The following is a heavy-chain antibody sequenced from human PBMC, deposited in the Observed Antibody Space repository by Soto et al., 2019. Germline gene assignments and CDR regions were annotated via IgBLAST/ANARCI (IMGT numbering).Heavy chain of an antibody. D-gene: IGHD3-22*01. CDR1: GGTFNTFA. CDR2: IIPMFGTA. CDR3: ARFSPPRGYYAY. Sequence: QVQLVQSGAEVKKPGSSVKVSCMASGGTFNTFAISWVRQAPGQGLQCMGGIIPMFGTAHYAQKFQGRVTITADESTLTVYMELSSLRSEDTAVYYCARFSPPRGYYAYWGQGTLVTVSS. J-gene: IGHJ4*02. V-gene: IGHV1-69*01.